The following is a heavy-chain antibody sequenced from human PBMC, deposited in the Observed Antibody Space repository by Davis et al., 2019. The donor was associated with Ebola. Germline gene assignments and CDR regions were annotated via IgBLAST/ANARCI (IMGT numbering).Heavy chain of an antibody. J-gene: IGHJ4*02. Sequence: ASVKVSCKASGYTFTSYGVTWVRQAPGQGFEWMGWISASNGNTNYAQKLQGRVTMTTDTSTSTAYMELRSLRSDDTAVYYCARDSSGDNNWGQGTLVTVSS. D-gene: IGHD6-19*01. CDR3: ARDSSGDNN. CDR1: GYTFTSYG. CDR2: ISASNGNT. V-gene: IGHV1-18*01.